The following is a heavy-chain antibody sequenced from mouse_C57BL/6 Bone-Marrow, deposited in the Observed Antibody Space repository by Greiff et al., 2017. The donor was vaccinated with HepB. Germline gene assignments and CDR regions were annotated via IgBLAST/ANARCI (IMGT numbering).Heavy chain of an antibody. D-gene: IGHD2-1*01. CDR2: INPYNGGT. Sequence: EVQLQQSGPVLVKPGASVKMSCKASGYTFTDYYMNWVKQSHGKSLEWIGVINPYNGGTSYNQKFKGKATLTVDKSSSTAYMELNSLTSEDSAVYYCARRGSYYGNYYAMDYWGQGTSVTVSS. CDR3: ARRGSYYGNYYAMDY. J-gene: IGHJ4*01. V-gene: IGHV1-19*01. CDR1: GYTFTDYY.